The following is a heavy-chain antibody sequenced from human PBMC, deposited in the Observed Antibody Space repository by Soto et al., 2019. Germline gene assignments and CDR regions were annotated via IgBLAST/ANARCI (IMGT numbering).Heavy chain of an antibody. D-gene: IGHD1-7*01. Sequence: GGSLRLSCAASGFTFSSYAMSWVRQAPGKGLEWVAVISYDGSNKYYADSVKGRFTISRDNSKNTLYLQMNSLRAEDTAVYYCARVGNWNYEYYYYGMDVWGQGTTVTVSS. V-gene: IGHV3-30-3*01. CDR2: ISYDGSNK. CDR1: GFTFSSYA. CDR3: ARVGNWNYEYYYYGMDV. J-gene: IGHJ6*02.